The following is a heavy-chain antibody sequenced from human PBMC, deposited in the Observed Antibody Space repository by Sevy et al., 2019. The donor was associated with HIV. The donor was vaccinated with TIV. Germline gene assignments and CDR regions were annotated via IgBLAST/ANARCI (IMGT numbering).Heavy chain of an antibody. J-gene: IGHJ4*02. Sequence: GGSLRLSCAASGFTFSGYGMHWVRQAPGKGLEWVAFIRYDVSYKYYADSVKGRFAISRDNSKNTLYLQMNSLRAEDTAVYYCAKDWSGGSWHHYVDYWDQGTLVTVSS. CDR3: AKDWSGGSWHHYVDY. V-gene: IGHV3-30*02. CDR1: GFTFSGYG. D-gene: IGHD6-13*01. CDR2: IRYDVSYK.